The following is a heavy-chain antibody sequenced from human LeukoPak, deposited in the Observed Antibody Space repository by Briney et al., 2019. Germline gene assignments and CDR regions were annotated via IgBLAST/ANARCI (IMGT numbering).Heavy chain of an antibody. CDR1: GGTFSSYA. V-gene: IGHV1-46*01. J-gene: IGHJ4*02. CDR2: INPSGGST. D-gene: IGHD3-10*01. Sequence: GSSVKVSCKASGGTFSSYAISWVRQAPGQGLEWMGIINPSGGSTSYAQKFQGRVTMTRDMSTSTVYMELSSLRSEDTAVYYCARDVSRFGEFDYWGQGTLVTVSS. CDR3: ARDVSRFGEFDY.